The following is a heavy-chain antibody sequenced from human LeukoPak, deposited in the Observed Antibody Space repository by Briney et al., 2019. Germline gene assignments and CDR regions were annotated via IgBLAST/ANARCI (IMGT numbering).Heavy chain of an antibody. D-gene: IGHD2-2*01. CDR2: IYYSGST. CDR1: GGSIGSYY. V-gene: IGHV4-59*01. J-gene: IGHJ4*02. Sequence: SETLSLTCTVSGGSIGSYYWSWIRQPPGKGLEWIGYIYYSGSTNYNPSLKSRVTRSIDTSKNQFSLKLSSVTAADTAVYYCARRDCSSASCSFDYWGQGTLVTVSS. CDR3: ARRDCSSASCSFDY.